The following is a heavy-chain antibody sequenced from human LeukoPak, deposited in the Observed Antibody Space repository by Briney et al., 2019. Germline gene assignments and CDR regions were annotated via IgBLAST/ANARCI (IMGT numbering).Heavy chain of an antibody. V-gene: IGHV3-9*01. Sequence: GGSLRLSCAASGFTFDDYAMHWVRQAPGKGLEWVSGISWNSVSIVYADSVKGRFTISRDNAKNSLYLQMNSLRAEDTALYYCAKDIRATSVAGTSGFDYWGQGTLVTVSS. D-gene: IGHD6-19*01. CDR3: AKDIRATSVAGTSGFDY. CDR2: ISWNSVSI. J-gene: IGHJ4*02. CDR1: GFTFDDYA.